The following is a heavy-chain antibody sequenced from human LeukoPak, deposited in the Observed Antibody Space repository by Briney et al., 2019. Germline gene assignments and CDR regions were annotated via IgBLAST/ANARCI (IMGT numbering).Heavy chain of an antibody. D-gene: IGHD3-10*01. CDR2: IYRDSSVK. Sequence: PGGSLRLSCVASGFNFDEYAMNWVRQAPGKGLEWISCIYRDSSVKHYADSVRGRFTVSRDNAKNSVYLQMNSLRAEDTAVYFCARYGPGSNYRDPFDSWGQGTLVTVSS. CDR1: GFNFDEYA. J-gene: IGHJ4*02. V-gene: IGHV3-48*01. CDR3: ARYGPGSNYRDPFDS.